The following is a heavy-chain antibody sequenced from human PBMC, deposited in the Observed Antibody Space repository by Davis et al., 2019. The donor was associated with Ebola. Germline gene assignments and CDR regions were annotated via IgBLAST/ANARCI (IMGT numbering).Heavy chain of an antibody. CDR3: VKGIAAAGTYY. V-gene: IGHV3-74*01. D-gene: IGHD6-13*01. CDR1: GFTFSSYW. J-gene: IGHJ4*02. CDR2: INSDGSSP. Sequence: HTGGSLRLSCAASGFTFSSYWMHWVRHAPGKGLVWVSRINSDGSSPSYADSVKGRFTISRDNSKNTLYLQMSSLRAEDTAVYYCVKGIAAAGTYYWGQGTLVTVSS.